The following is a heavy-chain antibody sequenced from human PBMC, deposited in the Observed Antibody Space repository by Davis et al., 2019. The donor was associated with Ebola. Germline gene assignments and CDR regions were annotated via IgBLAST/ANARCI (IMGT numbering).Heavy chain of an antibody. J-gene: IGHJ5*02. D-gene: IGHD6-13*01. V-gene: IGHV4-39*07. CDR2: VNHSGSA. CDR1: GGSISSGGYY. Sequence: PGGSLRLSCTVSGGSISSGGYYWSWIRQTPGKGLEWIGEVNHSGSANYNPSLKSRVTISVDTSKNQFSLKLNSVTAADTAVYYCARGGSSSWYGGYFNWFDPWGQGALVTVSS. CDR3: ARGGSSSWYGGYFNWFDP.